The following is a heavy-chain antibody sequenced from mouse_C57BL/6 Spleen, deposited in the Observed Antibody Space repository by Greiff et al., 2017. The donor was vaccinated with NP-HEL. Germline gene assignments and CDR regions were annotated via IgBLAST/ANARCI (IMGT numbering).Heavy chain of an antibody. CDR2: IYPRSGNT. CDR1: GYTFTSYG. V-gene: IGHV1-81*01. CDR3: ARSGSSYDAMDY. J-gene: IGHJ4*01. D-gene: IGHD1-1*01. Sequence: VQLVESGAELARPGASVKLSCKASGYTFTSYGISWVKQRTGQGLEWIGEIYPRSGNTYYNEKFKGKATLTADKSSSTAYMELRSLTSEDSAVYFCARSGSSYDAMDYWGQGTSVTVSS.